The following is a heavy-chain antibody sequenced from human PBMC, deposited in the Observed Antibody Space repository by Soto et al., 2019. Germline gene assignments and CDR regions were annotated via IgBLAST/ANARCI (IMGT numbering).Heavy chain of an antibody. J-gene: IGHJ4*02. CDR3: ARITFGEGFDH. CDR2: ILHTGGT. CDR1: GDSRSGGICS. V-gene: IGHV4-30-2*01. Sequence: SETVSLTCSLAGDSRSGGICSWRWIRQPPGQGLEWIGYILHTGGTQYSPSLKRRVSMSVDKSKNQFSLHLTSVTAHDTEVYYSARITFGEGFDHYDQGARFT. D-gene: IGHD3-10*01.